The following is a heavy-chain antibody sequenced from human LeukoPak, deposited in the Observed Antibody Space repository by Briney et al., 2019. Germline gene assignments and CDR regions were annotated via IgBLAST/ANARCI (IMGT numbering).Heavy chain of an antibody. CDR1: GFTFSSYA. CDR2: ISYDGSNK. Sequence: PGGSLRLSCAAPGFTFSSYAMHWVRQAPGKGLEWVAVISYDGSNKYYADSVKGRFTISRDNSKNTLYLQMNSLRAEDTAVYYCARGHDAFDIWGQGTMVTVSS. CDR3: ARGHDAFDI. J-gene: IGHJ3*02. V-gene: IGHV3-30-3*01.